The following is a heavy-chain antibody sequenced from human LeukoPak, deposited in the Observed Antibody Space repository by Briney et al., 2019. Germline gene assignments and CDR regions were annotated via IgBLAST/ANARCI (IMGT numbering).Heavy chain of an antibody. Sequence: SETLSLTCAVYGGSFSGYYWSWIRQPPGKGLEWIGEINHSGSTNYNPSLKSQVTISVDTSKNQFSLKLSSVTAADTAVYYCASPRDDGSGSYLLWYFDLWGRGTLVTVSS. D-gene: IGHD3-10*01. CDR3: ASPRDDGSGSYLLWYFDL. J-gene: IGHJ2*01. CDR2: INHSGST. V-gene: IGHV4-34*01. CDR1: GGSFSGYY.